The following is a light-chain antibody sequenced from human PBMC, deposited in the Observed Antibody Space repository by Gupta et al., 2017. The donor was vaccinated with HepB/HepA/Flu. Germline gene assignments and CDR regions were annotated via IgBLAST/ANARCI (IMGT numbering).Light chain of an antibody. CDR2: GAS. Sequence: EILMTQSPATMSVSPGERATLSCRASQSISSNLAWYQQTPGQTPRLLIYGASSRATGIPARLSGNGSGTEFTLTISSLQSEDFAVYYCQQYNNWPLSFTFGQGTRLDI. J-gene: IGKJ5*01. CDR3: QQYNNWPLSFT. CDR1: QSISSN. V-gene: IGKV3-15*01.